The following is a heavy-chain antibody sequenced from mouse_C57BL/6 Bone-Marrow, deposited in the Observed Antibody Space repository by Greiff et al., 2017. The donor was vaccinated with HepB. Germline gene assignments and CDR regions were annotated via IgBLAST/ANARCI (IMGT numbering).Heavy chain of an antibody. V-gene: IGHV1-64*01. CDR3: ASSHYYYGIPFAY. D-gene: IGHD1-1*01. Sequence: QVQLQQPGAELVKPGASVKLSCKASGYTFTSYWMHWVKQRPGQGLEWIGMIHPNSGSTNYNEKFKSKATLTVDKSSSTAYMQLSSLTSEDSAVYYCASSHYYYGIPFAYWGQGTLVTVSA. CDR1: GYTFTSYW. J-gene: IGHJ3*01. CDR2: IHPNSGST.